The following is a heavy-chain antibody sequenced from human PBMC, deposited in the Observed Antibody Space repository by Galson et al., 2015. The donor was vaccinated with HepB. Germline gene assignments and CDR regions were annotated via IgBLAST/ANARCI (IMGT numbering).Heavy chain of an antibody. Sequence: SLRLSCAASGFTFRNFGMHWVRQAPGKGLEWVAVIWSDGSNYYYADSVKGRFTISRDNSRNTLYLRMNSLRVEDTAVYHCARATEGGYHDYWGQGTLVSVSS. CDR3: ARATEGGYHDY. J-gene: IGHJ4*02. CDR1: GFTFRNFG. D-gene: IGHD5-12*01. CDR2: IWSDGSNY. V-gene: IGHV3-33*08.